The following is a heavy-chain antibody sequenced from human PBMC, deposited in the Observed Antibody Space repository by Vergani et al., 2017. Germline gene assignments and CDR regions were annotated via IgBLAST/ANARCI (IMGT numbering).Heavy chain of an antibody. V-gene: IGHV4-31*03. D-gene: IGHD3-10*01. Sequence: QVQLQESGPGLVKPSQTLSLTCTVSGGSISSGGYYWSWIRQHPGKGLEWIGYIYYSGSTYYNPSLKSRVTISVDTSKNQFSLKLSSVTAADTAVYYCARVTPTDYYGSGHYGMDVWGQGTTVTVSS. CDR3: ARVTPTDYYGSGHYGMDV. CDR1: GGSISSGGYY. J-gene: IGHJ6*02. CDR2: IYYSGST.